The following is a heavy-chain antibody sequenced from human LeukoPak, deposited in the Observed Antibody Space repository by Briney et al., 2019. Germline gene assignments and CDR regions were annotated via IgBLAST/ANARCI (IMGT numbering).Heavy chain of an antibody. J-gene: IGHJ6*02. CDR3: ERLFRGGYYYYGMDV. Sequence: PSETLSLTCTVSGGSISSYYWSWIRQPPGKGLEWIGYIYYSGSTNYNPSLKSRVTISVDTSKNQFSLKLSSVTAADTAVYYCERLFRGGYYYYGMDVWGQGTTVAVSS. V-gene: IGHV4-59*08. CDR1: GGSISSYY. D-gene: IGHD3-10*01. CDR2: IYYSGST.